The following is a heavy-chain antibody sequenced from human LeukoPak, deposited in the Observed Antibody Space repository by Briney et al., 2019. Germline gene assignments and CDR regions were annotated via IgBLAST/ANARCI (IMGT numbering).Heavy chain of an antibody. CDR2: IGGRGGST. CDR1: GFIFSSYW. D-gene: IGHD3-9*01. V-gene: IGHV3-23*01. CDR3: AKQGRDWLRDYYYYMDV. J-gene: IGHJ6*03. Sequence: AGGSLRLSCAASGFIFSSYWMSWVCQAPGKGLEWVSTIGGRGGSTYYADSVKGRFTISRDNSKNTLYLQMNSLRAEDTAVYYCAKQGRDWLRDYYYYMDVWGKGTTVTISS.